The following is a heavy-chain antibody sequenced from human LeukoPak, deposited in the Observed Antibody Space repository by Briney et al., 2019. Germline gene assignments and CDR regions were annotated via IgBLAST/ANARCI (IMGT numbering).Heavy chain of an antibody. V-gene: IGHV3-23*01. J-gene: IGHJ4*02. D-gene: IGHD1-26*01. Sequence: GGSLRLSCAASGFTFSSYVMNWVRQAPGKGLEWVSTISVSGDGTYYADSVKGRFTISRDNSKNTLYLQMNSLRAEDTAVYYCAKDYSGSFDYWGQGTLVTVSS. CDR1: GFTFSSYV. CDR3: AKDYSGSFDY. CDR2: ISVSGDGT.